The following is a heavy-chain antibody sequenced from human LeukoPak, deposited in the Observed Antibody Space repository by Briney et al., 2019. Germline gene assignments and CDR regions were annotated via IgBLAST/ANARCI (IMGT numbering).Heavy chain of an antibody. Sequence: GGSLRLSCAASGFTFSNYCMHWVRQIPGKGLVWVSRICPDGTVTNYADSVKGRFTISRDNAKNMVFLQMNSLRAEDTAVYYCAKEEPAATDAFDIWGQGTMVTVSS. D-gene: IGHD2-2*01. CDR2: ICPDGTVT. V-gene: IGHV3-74*01. J-gene: IGHJ3*02. CDR1: GFTFSNYC. CDR3: AKEEPAATDAFDI.